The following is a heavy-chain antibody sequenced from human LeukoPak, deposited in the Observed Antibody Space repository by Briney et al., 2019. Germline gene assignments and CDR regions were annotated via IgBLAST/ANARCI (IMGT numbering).Heavy chain of an antibody. CDR3: AKDQDSSSHY. CDR2: ISGSGGST. D-gene: IGHD6-13*01. Sequence: GGSLRLSCAASGFTFSSSAMSWVRHAPGKGLEWVSAISGSGGSTYYADSVKGRFTISRDNSKNTLYLQMKSLRAEDTAVYYCAKDQDSSSHYWGQGTLVTVSS. V-gene: IGHV3-23*01. J-gene: IGHJ4*02. CDR1: GFTFSSSA.